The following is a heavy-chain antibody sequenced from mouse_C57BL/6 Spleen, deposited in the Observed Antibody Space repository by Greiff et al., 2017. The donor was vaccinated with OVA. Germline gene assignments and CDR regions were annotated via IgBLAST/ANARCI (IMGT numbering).Heavy chain of an antibody. V-gene: IGHV1-80*01. CDR3: AQMGNYYAMDY. Sequence: VQLQQSGAELVKPGASVKISCKASGYAFSSYWMNWVKQRPGKGLEWIGQIYPGDGDTNYNGKFKGKATLTADKSSSTAYMQLSSLTSEDSAVYFCAQMGNYYAMDYWGQGTSVTVSS. D-gene: IGHD2-1*01. CDR1: GYAFSSYW. J-gene: IGHJ4*01. CDR2: IYPGDGDT.